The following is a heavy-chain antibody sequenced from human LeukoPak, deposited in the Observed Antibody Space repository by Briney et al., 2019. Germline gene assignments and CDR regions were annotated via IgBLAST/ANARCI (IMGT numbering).Heavy chain of an antibody. Sequence: GGSLRLSCAASGFTFSSYAMHWVRQAPGKGLEWVAVISYDGSNKYYADSVKGRFTISRDNSKNTLYLQMNSLRAEDTAVYYCTRASDGMDVWGQGTTVTVSS. V-gene: IGHV3-30-3*01. CDR3: TRASDGMDV. CDR2: ISYDGSNK. J-gene: IGHJ6*02. CDR1: GFTFSSYA.